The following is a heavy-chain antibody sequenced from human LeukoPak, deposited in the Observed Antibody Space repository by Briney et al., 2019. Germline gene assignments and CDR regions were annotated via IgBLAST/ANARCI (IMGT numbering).Heavy chain of an antibody. CDR2: ISSSSSYI. CDR1: GFTFSSYS. J-gene: IGHJ6*02. CDR3: ARVLSLYYYYGMDV. Sequence: GGSLRLSCAASGFTFSSYSMNWVRQAPGKGLEWVSSISSSSSYIYYADSVKGRFTISRDNAKNSLYLQMNSLRAEDTAVYYCARVLSLYYYYGMDVWGQGTTVTVSS. V-gene: IGHV3-21*01.